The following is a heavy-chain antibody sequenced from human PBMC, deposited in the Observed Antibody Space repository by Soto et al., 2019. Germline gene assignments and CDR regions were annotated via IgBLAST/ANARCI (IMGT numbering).Heavy chain of an antibody. CDR3: ARDLDSSVRGVIGGY. CDR2: IWYDGSNK. Sequence: AGGSLRLSCAASGFTFSSYGMHWVRQAPGKGLEWVAVIWYDGSNKYYADSVKGRFTISRDNSKNTLYLQMNSLRAEDTAVYYCARDLDSSVRGVIGGYWGQGTLVTVSS. CDR1: GFTFSSYG. D-gene: IGHD3-10*01. J-gene: IGHJ4*02. V-gene: IGHV3-33*01.